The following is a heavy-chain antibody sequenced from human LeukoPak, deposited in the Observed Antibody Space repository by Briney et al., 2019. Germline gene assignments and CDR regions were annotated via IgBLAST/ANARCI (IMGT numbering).Heavy chain of an antibody. J-gene: IGHJ4*02. D-gene: IGHD6-6*01. Sequence: GGSLRLSCAASGFTFSSYAMSWVRQAPGKGLEWVSAISGSGGSTYYADSVKGRFTISRDNAKNSLYLHMNSLRAEDTAVYYCALYSSSSTSLREYWGQGTLVTVSS. V-gene: IGHV3-23*01. CDR1: GFTFSSYA. CDR3: ALYSSSSTSLREY. CDR2: ISGSGGST.